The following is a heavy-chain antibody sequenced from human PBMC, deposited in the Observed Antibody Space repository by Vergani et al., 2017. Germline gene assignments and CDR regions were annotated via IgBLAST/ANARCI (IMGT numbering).Heavy chain of an antibody. V-gene: IGHV3-23*01. D-gene: IGHD3-22*01. Sequence: EVQLLESGGGLVQPGGSLRLSCEASGFSFPGYAMSWVRQAPGKGLEWVSSVSGSSATPYYADSVKGRFIIARDNSKNMLYLQMNSLRAEDTAVYYCARLSYDTTPYLQGGYDCWGQGTLVSVSS. CDR2: VSGSSATP. J-gene: IGHJ4*02. CDR1: GFSFPGYA. CDR3: ARLSYDTTPYLQGGYDC.